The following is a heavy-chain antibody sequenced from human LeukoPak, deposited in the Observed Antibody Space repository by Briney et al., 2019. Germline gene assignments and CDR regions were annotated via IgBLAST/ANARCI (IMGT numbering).Heavy chain of an antibody. V-gene: IGHV3-20*04. D-gene: IGHD6-13*01. J-gene: IGHJ4*02. Sequence: PGGSLRLSCAASGFTFDDYGMSWVRQVPGKGLEWVSNINWNGGSTGYADSVKGRFTISRDNAKNSLYLQMNSLRAEDTALYYCAGVFSSSSWYYFDYWGQGTLVTVSS. CDR2: INWNGGST. CDR3: AGVFSSSSWYYFDY. CDR1: GFTFDDYG.